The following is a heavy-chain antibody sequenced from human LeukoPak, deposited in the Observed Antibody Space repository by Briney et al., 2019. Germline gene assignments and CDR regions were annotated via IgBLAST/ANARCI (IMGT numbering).Heavy chain of an antibody. CDR1: GYTFTSYD. D-gene: IGHD3-22*01. J-gene: IGHJ4*02. CDR2: XNPNSGNT. Sequence: ASVKVSCKASGYTFTSYDINWVRQATGQXXEWMGWXNPNSGNTGYAQKFQGRVTMTRNTSISTAYMELSSLRSEDTAVYYCARYYYDSSGYYYAFDYWGQGTLVTVSS. V-gene: IGHV1-8*01. CDR3: ARYYYDSSGYYYAFDY.